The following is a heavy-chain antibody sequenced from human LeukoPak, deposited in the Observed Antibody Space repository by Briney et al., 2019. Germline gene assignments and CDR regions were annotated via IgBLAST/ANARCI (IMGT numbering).Heavy chain of an antibody. CDR3: ARGARGYSGY. D-gene: IGHD5-12*01. CDR2: INTDGSST. J-gene: IGHJ4*02. Sequence: GGSLRLSCAASGFTFDDYAMHRVRQAPGKGLVWVSRINTDGSSTNYADSVRGRFTVSRDNAKNTLYLQMNSLRAEDTAVYCCARGARGYSGYWGQGTLVTVSS. V-gene: IGHV3-74*01. CDR1: GFTFDDYA.